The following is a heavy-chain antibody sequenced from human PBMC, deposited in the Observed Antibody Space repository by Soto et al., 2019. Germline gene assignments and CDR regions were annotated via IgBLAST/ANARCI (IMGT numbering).Heavy chain of an antibody. J-gene: IGHJ4*02. V-gene: IGHV4-34*01. CDR1: GGSFSGYS. CDR2: INHSGST. D-gene: IGHD2-8*02. Sequence: QVQLQQWGAGLLKPSETLSLTCAVYGGSFSGYSWTWIRQPTGTGLEWIGEINHSGSTNYNPSLKSRVTTSVDTSQNQFSLKLTSVTAADTPVYYCARDKITGVFDYWGQGTRVTVSS. CDR3: ARDKITGVFDY.